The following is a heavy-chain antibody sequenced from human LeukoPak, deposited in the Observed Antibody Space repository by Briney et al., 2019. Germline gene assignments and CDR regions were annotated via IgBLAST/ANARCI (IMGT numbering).Heavy chain of an antibody. D-gene: IGHD3-22*01. V-gene: IGHV1-18*01. CDR2: ISAYNVNT. J-gene: IGHJ4*02. Sequence: ASVKVSCKASGYTFTSYGISWVRQAPGQGLEWMGWISAYNVNTNYAQRFQGRVTMTTDTSTTTAYMELRSLRSDDTAVYYCARDRGPVEYYYDTSGYYRFDYWGQGTLVTVSS. CDR3: ARDRGPVEYYYDTSGYYRFDY. CDR1: GYTFTSYG.